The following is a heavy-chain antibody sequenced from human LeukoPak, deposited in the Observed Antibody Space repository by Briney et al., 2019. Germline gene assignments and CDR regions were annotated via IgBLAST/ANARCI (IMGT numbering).Heavy chain of an antibody. CDR1: GGSISSYY. D-gene: IGHD3-16*01. Sequence: SETLSLTCTVSGGSISSYYWSWIRQPPGKELECIGYIHYSGSTNYNPSLKSRVTISIDTSKNQFSLKLNSVTAADTAVYYCARRGLNRQNFDYWGQGTLGTVSS. CDR2: IHYSGST. V-gene: IGHV4-59*08. CDR3: ARRGLNRQNFDY. J-gene: IGHJ4*02.